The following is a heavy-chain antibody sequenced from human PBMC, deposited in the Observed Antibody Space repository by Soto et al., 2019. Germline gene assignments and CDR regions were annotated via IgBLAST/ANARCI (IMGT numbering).Heavy chain of an antibody. Sequence: QVQLVESGGGVLQPGRSLRLSCAASGFTFSSYGMHWVRQAPGKGLEWVAVIWYDGSNKYYADSVKGRFTISRDNSKNTLYLQMNSLRAEDTAVYYCARDRPIGVVLGGWFDPWGQGTLVTVSS. V-gene: IGHV3-33*01. D-gene: IGHD3-3*01. CDR3: ARDRPIGVVLGGWFDP. J-gene: IGHJ5*02. CDR2: IWYDGSNK. CDR1: GFTFSSYG.